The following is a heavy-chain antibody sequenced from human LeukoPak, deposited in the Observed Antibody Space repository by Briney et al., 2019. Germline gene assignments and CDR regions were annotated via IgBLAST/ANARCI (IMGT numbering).Heavy chain of an antibody. CDR1: GGSLSSYY. CDR3: ARDGGWFDP. Sequence: SETLSLTCTVSGGSLSSYYWSWVRQPPGKGLEWIGYIYYSGSTNYNPSLKSRVTISVDTSKNQFSLKLSSVTAADTAVYYCARDGGWFDPWGQGTLVTVSS. V-gene: IGHV4-59*01. D-gene: IGHD3-16*01. CDR2: IYYSGST. J-gene: IGHJ5*02.